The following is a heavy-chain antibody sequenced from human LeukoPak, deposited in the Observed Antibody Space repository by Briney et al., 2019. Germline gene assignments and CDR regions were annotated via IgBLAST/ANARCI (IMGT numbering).Heavy chain of an antibody. J-gene: IGHJ4*02. CDR1: GFTFSNYW. CDR3: ARTLGSSTTSAALDY. D-gene: IGHD2-2*01. V-gene: IGHV3-7*01. Sequence: PGGSLGLSCAASGFTFSNYWMSWVRQAPGKGLEWVANIKQDGSEKYYVDSVKGRFTISRDNAKNSLYLQMNSLRVEDTAVYYCARTLGSSTTSAALDYWGQGTLVTVSS. CDR2: IKQDGSEK.